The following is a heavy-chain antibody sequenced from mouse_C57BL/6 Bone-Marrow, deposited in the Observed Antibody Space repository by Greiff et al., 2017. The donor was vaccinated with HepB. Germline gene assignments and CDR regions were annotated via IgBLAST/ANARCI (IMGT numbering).Heavy chain of an antibody. CDR1: GFTFSDYG. J-gene: IGHJ4*01. CDR2: ISNLAYSI. Sequence: EVKLMESGGGLVQPGGSLKLSCAASGFTFSDYGMAWVRQAPRKGPEWVAFISNLAYSIYYADTVTGRFTISRENAKNTLYLEMSSLRSEDTAMYYCARQGQMGYAMDYRGQGTSVTVSS. V-gene: IGHV5-15*01. CDR3: ARQGQMGYAMDY.